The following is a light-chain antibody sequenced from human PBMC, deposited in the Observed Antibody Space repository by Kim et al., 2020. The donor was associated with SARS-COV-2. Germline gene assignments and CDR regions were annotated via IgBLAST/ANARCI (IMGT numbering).Light chain of an antibody. J-gene: IGKJ2*01. V-gene: IGKV1-39*01. Sequence: DIQMTQSPSSLSASVGDRVTITCRESQSISSYLNWYQQKPGKAPKLLIYAASSLQSGVPSRFSGSGSGTDFTLTISSLQPEDFATYYCQQSYSTPYTFGQGTKLEI. CDR2: AAS. CDR3: QQSYSTPYT. CDR1: QSISSY.